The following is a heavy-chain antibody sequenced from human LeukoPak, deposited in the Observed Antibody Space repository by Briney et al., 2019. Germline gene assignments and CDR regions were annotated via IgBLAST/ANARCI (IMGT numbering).Heavy chain of an antibody. V-gene: IGHV4-59*06. CDR1: GGSISSYY. CDR3: ARDHYYDSSGYRGSQYYYYGMDV. CDR2: IYYSGST. D-gene: IGHD3-22*01. J-gene: IGHJ6*02. Sequence: SETLSLTCTVSGGSISSYYWSWIRQHPGKGLEWIGYIYYSGSTYYNPSPKSRVTISVDTSKNQFSLKLSSVTAADTAVYYCARDHYYDSSGYRGSQYYYYGMDVWGQGTTVTVSS.